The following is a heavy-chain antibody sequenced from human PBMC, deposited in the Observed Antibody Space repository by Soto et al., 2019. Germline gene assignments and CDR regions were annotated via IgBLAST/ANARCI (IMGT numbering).Heavy chain of an antibody. CDR2: INPSGGST. J-gene: IGHJ6*02. D-gene: IGHD5-12*01. V-gene: IGHV1-46*01. CDR3: AKEMATIMGYYYGMDV. Sequence: GLEWMGIINPSGGSTSYAQKFQGRVTMTRDTSTSTVYMELSSLRSEDTAVYYCAKEMATIMGYYYGMDVWGQGTTVT.